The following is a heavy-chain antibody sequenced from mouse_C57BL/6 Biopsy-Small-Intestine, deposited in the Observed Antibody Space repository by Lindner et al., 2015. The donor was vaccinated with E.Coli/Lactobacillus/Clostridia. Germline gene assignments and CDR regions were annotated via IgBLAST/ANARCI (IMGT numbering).Heavy chain of an antibody. V-gene: IGHV5-17*01. Sequence: VQLQESGGGLVKPGGSLKLSCAASGFTFSDSGMHWVRQAPERGLEWVAFISDGSSTIYYSDTIKGRFTISRDNAKNTLFLQLTSLRSEDTAMYYCTRDSNFEGYYFAYWGQGTTLTVSS. CDR1: GFTFSDSG. J-gene: IGHJ2*01. D-gene: IGHD2-5*01. CDR2: ISDGSSTI. CDR3: TRDSNFEGYYFAY.